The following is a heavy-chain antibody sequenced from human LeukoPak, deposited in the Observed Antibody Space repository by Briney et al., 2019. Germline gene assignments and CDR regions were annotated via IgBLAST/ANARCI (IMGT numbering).Heavy chain of an antibody. Sequence: PSETLSLTCAVSGYSISSGYYWGWIRQPPGKGLEGIGSIYHSGSTYYNPSLKSRVTISVDTSKIQFSLKMSSVTAADTAVYYCARHADCSSTSCYTWAAGTSRSYYLPGYYFDYWGQGTLLTVSS. V-gene: IGHV4-38-2*01. D-gene: IGHD2-2*02. CDR2: IYHSGST. CDR1: GYSISSGYY. CDR3: ARHADCSSTSCYTWAAGTSRSYYLPGYYFDY. J-gene: IGHJ4*02.